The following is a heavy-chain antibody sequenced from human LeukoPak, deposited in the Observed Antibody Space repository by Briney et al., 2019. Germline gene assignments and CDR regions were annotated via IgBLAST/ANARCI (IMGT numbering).Heavy chain of an antibody. V-gene: IGHV3-21*01. J-gene: IGHJ4*02. CDR3: ARDRSPDYYDSSGYYDFDY. CDR1: GFTFSSYS. CDR2: ISSSSSYI. D-gene: IGHD3-22*01. Sequence: GGSLRLSCAASGFTFSSYSMNWVRQAPGKGLDWVSSISSSSSYIYYADSVKGRFTISRDNAKNSLYLQMNSLRAEDTAVYYCARDRSPDYYDSSGYYDFDYWGQGTLVTVSS.